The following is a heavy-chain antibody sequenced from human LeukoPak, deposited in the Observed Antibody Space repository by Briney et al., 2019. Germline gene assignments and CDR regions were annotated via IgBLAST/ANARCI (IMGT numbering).Heavy chain of an antibody. J-gene: IGHJ6*02. Sequence: ASVKVSCQTSGYTFTSYYMHWVRQAPGQGLEWMGIVNPSGGGTSYAQKFQGRVTMTRDTSTSTVYMELSRLRSEDTAVYYCARDLRTVAYYYYYGMDVWGQGTTVTVSS. D-gene: IGHD4-23*01. CDR3: ARDLRTVAYYYYYGMDV. CDR2: VNPSGGGT. CDR1: GYTFTSYY. V-gene: IGHV1-46*01.